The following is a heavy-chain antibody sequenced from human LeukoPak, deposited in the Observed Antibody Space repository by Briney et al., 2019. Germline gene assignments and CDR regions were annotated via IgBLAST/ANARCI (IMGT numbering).Heavy chain of an antibody. D-gene: IGHD2-2*01. CDR1: GFTFSDYA. J-gene: IGHJ4*02. V-gene: IGHV3-64*02. CDR3: ARDRWGCTSTSCYDFGY. CDR2: ISSNGGST. Sequence: GGSLRLSCAASGFTFSDYAMHWVRQAPGKGLEYVSAISSNGGSTYYADSVKGRFTISRDNSKNMLYLQMGSLRAGDMAVYYCARDRWGCTSTSCYDFGYWGQGTLVTVSS.